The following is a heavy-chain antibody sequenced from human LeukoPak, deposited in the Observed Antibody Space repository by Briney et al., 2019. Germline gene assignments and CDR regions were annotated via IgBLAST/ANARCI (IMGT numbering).Heavy chain of an antibody. D-gene: IGHD3-22*01. J-gene: IGHJ4*02. V-gene: IGHV3-11*01. CDR1: GFSFSDHY. CDR3: ARGGVMIVME. Sequence: KSGGSLRLSCAASGFSFSDHYMNWIRQAPGKGLEWVSYISSSGRTISYADSVKGRFTVSRDNAKNSLYLQMNSLRVEDTAVYYCARGGVMIVMEWGQGTLVTVSS. CDR2: ISSSGRTI.